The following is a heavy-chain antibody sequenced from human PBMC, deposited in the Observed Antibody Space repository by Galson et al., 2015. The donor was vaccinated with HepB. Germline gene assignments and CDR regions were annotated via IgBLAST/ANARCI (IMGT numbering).Heavy chain of an antibody. J-gene: IGHJ5*02. D-gene: IGHD2-15*01. CDR1: GYTFTSYG. V-gene: IGHV1-18*04. CDR2: ISAYNGNT. CDR3: ARLGGYCSGGSCYSRFSAAGVWFDP. Sequence: SVKVSCKASGYTFTSYGISWVRQAPGQGLEWMGWISAYNGNTNYAQKLQGRVTMTTDTSTSTAYMELRSLRSDDTAVYYCARLGGYCSGGSCYSRFSAAGVWFDPWGQGTLVTVSS.